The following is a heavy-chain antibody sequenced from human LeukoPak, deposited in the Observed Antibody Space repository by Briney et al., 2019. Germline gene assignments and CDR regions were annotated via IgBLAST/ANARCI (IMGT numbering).Heavy chain of an antibody. D-gene: IGHD2-2*01. CDR2: IYYSGST. CDR1: GGSISSGGYY. J-gene: IGHJ3*02. CDR3: ARYCYTTSYYLGKTFDI. V-gene: IGHV4-30-4*08. Sequence: SETLSLTCTVSGGSISSGGYYWSWIRQHPGKGLEWIGYIYYSGSTYYNPSLKSRVTMSVDTSKNQFSLKLSSVTAADAAVYYCARYCYTTSYYLGKTFDIWGQGTIVTVSS.